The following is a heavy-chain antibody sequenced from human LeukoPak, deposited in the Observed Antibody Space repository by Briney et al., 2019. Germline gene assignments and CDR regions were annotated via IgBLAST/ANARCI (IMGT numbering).Heavy chain of an antibody. CDR1: GGSISSYY. J-gene: IGHJ4*02. CDR2: IHYSGST. D-gene: IGHD5-24*01. V-gene: IGHV4-59*08. CDR3: ARRDGYNHGTFDY. Sequence: SETLSLTCTVSGGSISSYYWNWIRQPPGKGLEWIGYIHYSGSTNHNPSLKSRVTISVDTSKNQFSLKLSSVTAADTAVYYCARRDGYNHGTFDYWGQGTLVTVSS.